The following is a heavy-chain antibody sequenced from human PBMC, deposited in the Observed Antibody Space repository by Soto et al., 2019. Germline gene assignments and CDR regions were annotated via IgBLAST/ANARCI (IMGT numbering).Heavy chain of an antibody. CDR2: IKSTTDGGTT. J-gene: IGHJ4*02. V-gene: IGHV3-15*01. Sequence: EVQLLESGGGLVKPGGSLRLSCAASGFTFSNAWMSWVRQAPGKGLEWVGRIKSTTDGGTTDYAAPVKGRFTISRDDSTNTLYLQMNSLKTEDTAEYYCTKRWLWDYWGQGTLILDST. CDR3: TKRWLWDY. CDR1: GFTFSNAW. D-gene: IGHD5-12*01.